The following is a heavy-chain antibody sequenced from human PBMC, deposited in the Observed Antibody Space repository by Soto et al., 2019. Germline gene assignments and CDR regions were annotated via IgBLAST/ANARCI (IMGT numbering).Heavy chain of an antibody. CDR2: MYPSGSS. CDR1: GGSIDTPNW. Sequence: QVQLQESGPGLMKPSETLSLTCAVSGGSIDTPNWWSWYRRPPGKGLEWIGEMYPSGSSNRNPSLNSRVTISLDTSNNHFSLKLTSLTAADTAIYYCAREGFDHRTDSWGQGIPVTVSS. V-gene: IGHV4-4*02. J-gene: IGHJ4*02. CDR3: AREGFDHRTDS.